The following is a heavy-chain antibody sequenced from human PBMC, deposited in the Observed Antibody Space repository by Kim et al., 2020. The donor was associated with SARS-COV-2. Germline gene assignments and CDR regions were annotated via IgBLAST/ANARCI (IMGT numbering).Heavy chain of an antibody. Sequence: GGSLRLSCAASGFTFSSYGMHWVRQAPGKGLEWVAVIWYDGSNKYYADSVKGRFTTSRDNSKNTLYLQMNSLRAEDTAVYYCAREPYGYYYGSGTRPRFDYWGQGTLVTVSS. CDR1: GFTFSSYG. V-gene: IGHV3-33*01. CDR2: IWYDGSNK. CDR3: AREPYGYYYGSGTRPRFDY. J-gene: IGHJ4*02. D-gene: IGHD3-10*01.